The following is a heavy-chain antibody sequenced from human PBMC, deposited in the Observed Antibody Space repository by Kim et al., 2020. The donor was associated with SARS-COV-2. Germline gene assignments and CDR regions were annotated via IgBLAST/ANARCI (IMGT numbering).Heavy chain of an antibody. CDR1: GFTFSSYS. Sequence: GGSLRLSCAASGFTFSSYSMNWVRQAPGKGLEWVSSISSSSSYIYYADSVKGRFTISRDNAKNSLYLQMNSLRAEDTAMYYCARVQLVRDYYYYYGMDVWGQGTTVTVSS. V-gene: IGHV3-21*01. CDR3: ARVQLVRDYYYYYGMDV. J-gene: IGHJ6*02. CDR2: ISSSSSYI. D-gene: IGHD6-13*01.